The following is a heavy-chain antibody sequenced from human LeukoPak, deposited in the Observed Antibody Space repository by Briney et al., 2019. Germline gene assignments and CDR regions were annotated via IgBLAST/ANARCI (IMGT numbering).Heavy chain of an antibody. D-gene: IGHD6-19*01. CDR2: INHSGST. CDR3: ARATATGWYYFDY. V-gene: IGHV4-34*01. CDR1: GGSFSGYY. J-gene: IGHJ4*02. Sequence: SETLSLTCAVYGGSFSGYYWSWIRQPPGKGLEWIGEINHSGSTNYNPSLKSRVTMSLDTSKKQFSLKLSSVTAADTAVYFCARATATGWYYFDYWGQGTLVTVSS.